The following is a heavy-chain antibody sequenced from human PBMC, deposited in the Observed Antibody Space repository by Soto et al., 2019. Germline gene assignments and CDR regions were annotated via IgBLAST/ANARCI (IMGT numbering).Heavy chain of an antibody. D-gene: IGHD3-10*01. J-gene: IGHJ4*02. CDR1: EFTFSNAW. CDR3: TTLTMLPVHEDY. CDR2: IKSKTDGGAT. Sequence: PWGTLRLSCAPSEFTFSNAWINFFRHSPCKWLEWDARIKSKTDGGATDYAAPVKGRFTVSRDDSKNTLYLQMNSLTTEDTAIYYCTTLTMLPVHEDYWGQRTLVTVSS. V-gene: IGHV3-15*01.